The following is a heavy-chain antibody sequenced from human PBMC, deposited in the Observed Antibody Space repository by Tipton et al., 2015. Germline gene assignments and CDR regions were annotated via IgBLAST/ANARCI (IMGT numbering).Heavy chain of an antibody. CDR3: ARSSRYSGYDSYGMDV. CDR2: IIPMFGTG. Sequence: QLVQSGAEVKKPGSSVKVSCKASGGTFSNYTFSWVRQAPGQGLEWVGGIIPMFGTGNYAQKFQGRVTIIADESTSTAYMELTSLRSDDTAVYYCARSSRYSGYDSYGMDVWGQGTTVTVSS. V-gene: IGHV1-69*01. CDR1: GGTFSNYT. J-gene: IGHJ6*02. D-gene: IGHD5-12*01.